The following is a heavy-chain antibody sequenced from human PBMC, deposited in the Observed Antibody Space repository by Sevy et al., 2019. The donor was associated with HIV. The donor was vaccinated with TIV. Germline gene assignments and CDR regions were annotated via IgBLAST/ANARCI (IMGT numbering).Heavy chain of an antibody. CDR2: IYSSGSN. J-gene: IGHJ4*02. CDR1: GGSISSHY. CDR3: ASHPFPGYSYAFDC. D-gene: IGHD5-18*01. V-gene: IGHV4-4*07. Sequence: SETLSLTCTVSGGSISSHYWSWIRQPAGKELEWIGRIYSSGSNDYNPSLKSRVTMSVDTSKNQFSLKLRSVTAADTAVYYCASHPFPGYSYAFDCWGQGSLVTVSS.